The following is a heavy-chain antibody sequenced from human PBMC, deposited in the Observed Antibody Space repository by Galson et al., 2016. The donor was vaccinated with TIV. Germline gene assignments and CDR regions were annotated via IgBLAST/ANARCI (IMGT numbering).Heavy chain of an antibody. J-gene: IGHJ4*02. Sequence: SVKVSCKASGYKFIGYHVHWVRQAPGQGLEWMGWIKPNRGDTNVAQKFRGRVTMTRDTSITIAYLELSGLRSDDTAVYYCARGFGVLTGNYLPKDFDYWGQGTLVTVSS. CDR1: GYKFIGYH. CDR3: ARGFGVLTGNYLPKDFDY. CDR2: IKPNRGDT. D-gene: IGHD3-9*01. V-gene: IGHV1-2*02.